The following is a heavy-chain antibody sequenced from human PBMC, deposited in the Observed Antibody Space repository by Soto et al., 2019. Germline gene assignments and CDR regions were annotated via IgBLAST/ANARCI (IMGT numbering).Heavy chain of an antibody. CDR2: IRPDGSET. CDR3: AGWGGHDYNY. D-gene: IGHD4-4*01. CDR1: GFNFTDFY. Sequence: EVQLVQSGGGLVQPGGSLRLSCVGSGFNFTDFYMNWVRQAPGKGLEWVANIRPDGSETNYVDSVKGRFTTSRDNAKNSLFLKMNSLRADDTAVYYCAGWGGHDYNYWGQGILVTVSS. V-gene: IGHV3-7*03. J-gene: IGHJ4*02.